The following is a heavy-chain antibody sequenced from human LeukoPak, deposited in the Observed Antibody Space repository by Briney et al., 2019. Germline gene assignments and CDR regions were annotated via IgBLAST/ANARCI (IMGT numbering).Heavy chain of an antibody. J-gene: IGHJ5*02. V-gene: IGHV1-2*02. CDR3: ARDGDIVVPGWFDP. D-gene: IGHD2-15*01. CDR2: INPNSGGT. Sequence: ASVKVSCKASGYTFTSYYMHWVRQAPGQGLEWMGWINPNSGGTNYAQKFQGRVTMTRDTSISTAYMELSRLRSDDTAVYYCARDGDIVVPGWFDPWGQGTLVTVSS. CDR1: GYTFTSYY.